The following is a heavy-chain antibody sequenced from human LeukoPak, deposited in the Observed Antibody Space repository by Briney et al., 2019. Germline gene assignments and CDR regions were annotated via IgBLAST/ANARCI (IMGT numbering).Heavy chain of an antibody. V-gene: IGHV4-4*07. D-gene: IGHD3-3*01. CDR2: IYTSGST. J-gene: IGHJ4*02. CDR1: GGSISSYY. Sequence: TSETLSLTCTVSGGSISSYYWSLIRQPAGKGLEWIGRIYTSGSTNYNPSLKSRVNMSVDTSKNQFSLKLSSVTAADTAVYYCARDPLEWLSYYFDYWGQGTLVTVSS. CDR3: ARDPLEWLSYYFDY.